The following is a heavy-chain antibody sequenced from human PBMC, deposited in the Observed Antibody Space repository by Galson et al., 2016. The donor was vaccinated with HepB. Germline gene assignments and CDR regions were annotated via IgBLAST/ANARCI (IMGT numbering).Heavy chain of an antibody. CDR1: GFSLRSSGVA. Sequence: PALVKPTQTLTLTCSFSGFSLRSSGVAVGWIRQPPGKALEWLALIFWNDDKRYSPSLKSRLTIAKDTSKSQVVLTMTNMDPVDTATFYCAHTSISYYYYYGLDVWGKGTTVTVSS. J-gene: IGHJ6*04. V-gene: IGHV2-5*01. CDR2: IFWNDDK. CDR3: AHTSISYYYYYGLDV.